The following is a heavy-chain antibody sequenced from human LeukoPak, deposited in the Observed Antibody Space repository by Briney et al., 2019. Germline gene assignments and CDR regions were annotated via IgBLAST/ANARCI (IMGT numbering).Heavy chain of an antibody. Sequence: PSETLSLTCSVSGGSMSTISYYWGWIRQPPWKGLEWIGSIYYSGSTYYNPSLKSRVTISVDTSKNQFSLKLSSVTAADTAVYYCARSWDYYDILTGYYSTYFDYWGQGTLVTVSS. CDR1: GGSMSTISYY. V-gene: IGHV4-39*01. D-gene: IGHD3-9*01. CDR3: ARSWDYYDILTGYYSTYFDY. CDR2: IYYSGST. J-gene: IGHJ4*02.